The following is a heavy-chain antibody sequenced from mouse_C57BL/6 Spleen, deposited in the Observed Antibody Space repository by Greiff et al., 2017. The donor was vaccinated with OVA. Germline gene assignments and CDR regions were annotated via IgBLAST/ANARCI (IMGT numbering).Heavy chain of an antibody. CDR1: GYAFTNYL. CDR3: ARGYYYDYDGAWFAY. Sequence: QVQLQQSGAELVRPGTSVKVSCKASGYAFTNYLIEWVKQRPGQGLEWIGVINPGSGGTNYNEKFKGKATLTADKSSSTAYMQLSSLTSEDSAVYFCARGYYYDYDGAWFAYWGQGTLVTVSA. J-gene: IGHJ3*01. V-gene: IGHV1-54*01. D-gene: IGHD2-4*01. CDR2: INPGSGGT.